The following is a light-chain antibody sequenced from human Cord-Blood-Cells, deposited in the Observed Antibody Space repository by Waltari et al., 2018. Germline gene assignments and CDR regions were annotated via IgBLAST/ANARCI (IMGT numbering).Light chain of an antibody. J-gene: IGKJ4*01. CDR1: QSVSSY. CDR3: QQRSNWPT. Sequence: EIVLTQSPATLSLSPGERATLSCRASQSVSSYLAWYQQKPGRAPRLLIYDASNRATGIPARFSGSGSGTYFTLTISSLEPEDFAVYYCQQRSNWPTFGGGTKVEIK. V-gene: IGKV3-11*01. CDR2: DAS.